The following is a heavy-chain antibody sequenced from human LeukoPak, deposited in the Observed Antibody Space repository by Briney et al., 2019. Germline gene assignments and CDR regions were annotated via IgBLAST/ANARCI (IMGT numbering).Heavy chain of an antibody. CDR2: ISYDGSGK. CDR1: GFTFNKHA. V-gene: IGHV3-30*09. J-gene: IGHJ3*01. Sequence: GGSLRLSCEVSGFTFNKHALHWVRQAPGKGLEWVAVISYDGSGKYYAGFVKGRFAISRDNSKNTLSLQMNSLRVEDTAVYYCARGAEYFNALDALDFWSQGTMVTVSS. CDR3: ARGAEYFNALDALDF. D-gene: IGHD2/OR15-2a*01.